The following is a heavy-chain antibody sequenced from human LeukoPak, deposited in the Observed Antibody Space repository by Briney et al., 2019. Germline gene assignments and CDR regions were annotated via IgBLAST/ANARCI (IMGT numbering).Heavy chain of an antibody. CDR3: ARAGSSWYNWFDP. D-gene: IGHD6-13*01. CDR1: GFTFSSYE. J-gene: IGHJ5*02. V-gene: IGHV3-48*03. Sequence: GGSLRLSCAASGFTFSSYEMNWVRQAPGKGLEWVSYISSSGSTIYYADSVKGRFTIFRDNAKNSLYLQMNSLRAEDTAVYYCARAGSSWYNWFDPWGQGTLVTVSS. CDR2: ISSSGSTI.